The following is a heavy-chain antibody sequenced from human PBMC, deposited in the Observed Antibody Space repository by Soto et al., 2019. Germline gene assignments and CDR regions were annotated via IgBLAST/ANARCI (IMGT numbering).Heavy chain of an antibody. CDR1: GFTFSSYA. J-gene: IGHJ4*02. D-gene: IGHD4-4*01. V-gene: IGHV3-23*01. Sequence: EVQLLESGGGLVQPGGSLRLSCAASGFTFSSYAMSWVRQAPGKGLEWVSAISGSGGSTYYADSVKGRFTISRDNSKNTLYLQMNSLRAEDTAVDYCAKDEVDRYSNPDYWGQGTLVTVSA. CDR3: AKDEVDRYSNPDY. CDR2: ISGSGGST.